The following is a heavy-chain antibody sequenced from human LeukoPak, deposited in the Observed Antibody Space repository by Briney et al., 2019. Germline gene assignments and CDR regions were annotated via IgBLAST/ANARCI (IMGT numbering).Heavy chain of an antibody. CDR2: INPSGSST. CDR1: GYSFTSHY. J-gene: IGHJ5*02. CDR3: ARDNSVGDVAWWFDP. Sequence: EASVTVSCTASGYSFTSHYMHWVRQAPGQGLEWLGLINPSGSSTLYAQKFQGRVTMTRDMSTTTDYMELSSLRSEDTAVYYCARDNSVGDVAWWFDPWGQGTLVTVSS. V-gene: IGHV1-46*01. D-gene: IGHD1-26*01.